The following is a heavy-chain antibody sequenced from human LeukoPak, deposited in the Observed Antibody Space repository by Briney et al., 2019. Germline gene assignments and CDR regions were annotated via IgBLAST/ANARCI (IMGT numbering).Heavy chain of an antibody. Sequence: GGSLRLSCAASGFTFSSYGMHWVRQAPGKGLEWVAFIRYDGSNKYYADSVKGRFTISRDNSKNTLYLQMNSLRAEDTAVYYCAKDFDPPLDYYDSSTPGYWGQGTLVTVSS. V-gene: IGHV3-30*02. CDR2: IRYDGSNK. CDR3: AKDFDPPLDYYDSSTPGY. CDR1: GFTFSSYG. J-gene: IGHJ4*02. D-gene: IGHD3-22*01.